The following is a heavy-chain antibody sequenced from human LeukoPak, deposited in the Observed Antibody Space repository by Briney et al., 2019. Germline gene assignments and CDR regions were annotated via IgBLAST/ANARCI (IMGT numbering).Heavy chain of an antibody. D-gene: IGHD3-22*01. CDR2: IKQDGSKK. V-gene: IGHV3-7*03. J-gene: IGHJ4*02. CDR3: ATPLDYYDTSGYHQGGD. Sequence: GGSLRLSCAASGFTFSRYWMTWVRQAPGKGLEWVANIKQDGSKKNYVDSVKGRFTISRDNAKNSLYLQMNSLRAEDMAVYYCATPLDYYDTSGYHQGGDWGQGTLVTVSS. CDR1: GFTFSRYW.